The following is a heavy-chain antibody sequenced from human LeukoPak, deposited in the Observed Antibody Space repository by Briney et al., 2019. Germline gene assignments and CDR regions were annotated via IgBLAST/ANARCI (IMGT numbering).Heavy chain of an antibody. CDR2: LAHDGGDR. V-gene: IGHV3-30*04. D-gene: IGHD6-19*01. CDR3: ARGTPAVAGIDS. Sequence: PGRSLRLSCAASGLTFSNYAMHWVRQAPGRGLEWVSVLAHDGGDRYFADSVKGRFTISRDNSKNTLYLHMSSLRAEDTALYYCARGTPAVAGIDSWGQGTLVTVSS. CDR1: GLTFSNYA. J-gene: IGHJ4*02.